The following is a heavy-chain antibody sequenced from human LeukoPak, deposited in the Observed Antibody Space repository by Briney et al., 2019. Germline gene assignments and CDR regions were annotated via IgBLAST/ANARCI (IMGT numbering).Heavy chain of an antibody. D-gene: IGHD6-13*01. V-gene: IGHV4-30-4*01. CDR2: IYYSGST. Sequence: PSETLSLTCTVSGGSISSGDYYWSWIRQPPGKGLEWIGYIYYSGSTYYNPSLKSRVTISVGTSKNQFSLKLSSVTAADTAVYYCARVGSSWSAGPGKEYYFDYWGQGTLVTVSS. CDR3: ARVGSSWSAGPGKEYYFDY. J-gene: IGHJ4*02. CDR1: GGSISSGDYY.